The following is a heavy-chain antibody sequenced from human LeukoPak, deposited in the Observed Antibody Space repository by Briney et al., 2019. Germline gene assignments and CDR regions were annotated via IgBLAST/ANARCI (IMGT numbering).Heavy chain of an antibody. V-gene: IGHV3-72*01. J-gene: IGHJ6*03. CDR3: ARVVVPAARYYYYYYMDV. CDR1: GFTFSDHY. D-gene: IGHD2-2*01. Sequence: GGSLKLSCAASGFTFSDHYMDWVRQAPGKGLEWVGRTRNKANSYTTEYAASVKGRFTISRDDSKNSLYLQMNSLKTEDTAVYYCARVVVPAARYYYYYYMDVWDKGTTVTVSS. CDR2: TRNKANSYTT.